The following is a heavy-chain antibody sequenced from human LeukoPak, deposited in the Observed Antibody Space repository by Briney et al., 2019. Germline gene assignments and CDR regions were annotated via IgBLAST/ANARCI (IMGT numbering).Heavy chain of an antibody. D-gene: IGHD6-6*01. CDR3: AREGIAARPFDY. CDR2: IYDSGST. V-gene: IGHV4-39*02. CDR1: GGSIRSSYYY. Sequence: SETLSLTCTVSGGSIRSSYYYWGWIRQPPGKGLEWIGSIYDSGSTYYNPSLKSRVTISVDTSKNQFSLKLNSVTAADTAVYYCAREGIAARPFDYWGQGTLVTVSS. J-gene: IGHJ4*02.